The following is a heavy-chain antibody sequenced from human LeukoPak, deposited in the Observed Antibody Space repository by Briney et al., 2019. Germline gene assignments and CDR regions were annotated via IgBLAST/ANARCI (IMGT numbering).Heavy chain of an antibody. CDR1: GYTFTGYY. J-gene: IGHJ4*02. CDR2: INSNSGGT. Sequence: ASVKVSCKASGYTFTGYYMHWVRQAPGQGLEWMGWINSNSGGTNYAQKFQGRVTMTRDTSISTAYMELSRLRSDDTAVYYCARDGVTTKRDFDYWGQGTLVTVSS. V-gene: IGHV1-2*02. CDR3: ARDGVTTKRDFDY. D-gene: IGHD4-17*01.